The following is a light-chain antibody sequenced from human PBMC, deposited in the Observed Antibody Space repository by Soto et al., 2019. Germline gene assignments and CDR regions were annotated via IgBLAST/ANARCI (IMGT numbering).Light chain of an antibody. J-gene: IGKJ2*01. V-gene: IGKV3-15*01. CDR3: QQYNNWPYT. CDR2: GAS. Sequence: EIVMTQSPATLSVSPGERATLFCRASQRVSSNLAWYQQQPGQAPRLLIYGASTRATGIPARFSGSGSGTEFTLTISSLQSADFAVYHCQQYNNWPYTFGQGTKLEIK. CDR1: QRVSSN.